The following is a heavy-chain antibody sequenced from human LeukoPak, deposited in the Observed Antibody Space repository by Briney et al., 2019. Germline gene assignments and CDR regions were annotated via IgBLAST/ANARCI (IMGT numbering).Heavy chain of an antibody. CDR3: WMTTVADPYDY. Sequence: GGSLRLSCAASGFTFSTYGMHWVRQAPGKGLEWVAFIRNDGNNQYYRDSVKGRFTISRDNSKNTLYLQMISLRADDTAVYHCWMTTVADPYDYWGQGTLVTVSS. V-gene: IGHV3-30*02. CDR1: GFTFSTYG. D-gene: IGHD4-23*01. CDR2: IRNDGNNQ. J-gene: IGHJ4*02.